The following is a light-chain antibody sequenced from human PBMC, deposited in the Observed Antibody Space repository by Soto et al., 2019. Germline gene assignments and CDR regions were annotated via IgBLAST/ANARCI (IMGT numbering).Light chain of an antibody. CDR3: TSYTTSHTLV. J-gene: IGLJ2*01. CDR2: EIS. Sequence: QSALTQPASVSESRGQSITISCTGTSSDVGASDFVSWYQQHPGKAPELIIYEISNRPSGVSSRFSGSKSGNTASLTISGLQAEDESDYYCTSYTTSHTLVFGGGTKLTVL. V-gene: IGLV2-14*01. CDR1: SSDVGASDF.